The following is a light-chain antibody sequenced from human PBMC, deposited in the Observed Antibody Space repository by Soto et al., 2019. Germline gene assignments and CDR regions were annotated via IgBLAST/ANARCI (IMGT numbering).Light chain of an antibody. CDR3: QQYYSYPKIT. J-gene: IGKJ5*01. V-gene: IGKV1-8*01. Sequence: AIRMTQSPSSLSASTGDRVTITCRASQGISSYLAWYQQKPGKAPKLLIYAASTLQSGVPSRFSGSGSGTDFTLTIICLQSEDFATYYCQQYYSYPKITFGQGTRLEIK. CDR2: AAS. CDR1: QGISSY.